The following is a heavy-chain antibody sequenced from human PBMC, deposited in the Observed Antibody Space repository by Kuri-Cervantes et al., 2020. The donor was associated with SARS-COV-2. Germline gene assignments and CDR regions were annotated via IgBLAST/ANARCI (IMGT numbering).Heavy chain of an antibody. CDR2: IFHSGST. V-gene: IGHV4-4*02. J-gene: IGHJ5*02. Sequence: SCAVSGGSISSSHWWTWVRQPPEKGLEWIGEIFHSGSTNYDPSLKSRVTISVDKSKDQFSLKLNSLTAADTAVYYCARRDAYNYDGWFDPWGQGTLVTVSS. CDR1: GGSISSSHW. D-gene: IGHD5-24*01. CDR3: ARRDAYNYDGWFDP.